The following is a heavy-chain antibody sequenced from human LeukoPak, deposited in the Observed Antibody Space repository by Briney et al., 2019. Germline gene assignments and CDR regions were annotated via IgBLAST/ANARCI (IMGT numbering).Heavy chain of an antibody. J-gene: IGHJ4*02. D-gene: IGHD3-22*01. CDR2: IYYSGNT. CDR1: GGSIGSYS. Sequence: SETLSLTCSVAGGSIGSYSWRWIRQTPGKGLEWIGYIYYSGNTNYNPSLKSRVTISVDTSKNQFSLKVTSVTAADTAVYYCARRLNYFDSSGYYFDYWGLGTLVTVSS. V-gene: IGHV4-59*08. CDR3: ARRLNYFDSSGYYFDY.